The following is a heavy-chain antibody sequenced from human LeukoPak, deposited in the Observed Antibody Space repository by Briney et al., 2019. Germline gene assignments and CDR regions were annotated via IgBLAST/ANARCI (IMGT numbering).Heavy chain of an antibody. J-gene: IGHJ4*02. CDR1: GGSISGSSYY. CDR3: ARDELGAYSGYDIIDY. Sequence: PSETLSLTCTVSGGSISGSSYYWGWIRQPPGKGLEWIGSIYYSGSTYYNPSLKSRVTISVDTSKNQFSLKLSSVTAADTAVYYCARDELGAYSGYDIIDYWGQGTLVTVSS. V-gene: IGHV4-39*07. CDR2: IYYSGST. D-gene: IGHD5-12*01.